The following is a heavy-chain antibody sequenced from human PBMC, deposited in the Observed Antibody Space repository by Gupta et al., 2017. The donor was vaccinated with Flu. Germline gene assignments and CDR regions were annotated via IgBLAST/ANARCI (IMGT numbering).Heavy chain of an antibody. Sequence: QVQLQQWGAGLLKPSETLSLTCAVYGGSFSGYYWSWIRQPPGKGLEWIGEINHSGSTNYNPSLKSRVTRSVDTSKNQFSLKLSSVTAADTAVYYCARRSSVVGHIVVGTADGNWFDPWGQGTLVTVSS. CDR1: GGSFSGYY. V-gene: IGHV4-34*01. D-gene: IGHD2-21*02. CDR2: INHSGST. J-gene: IGHJ5*02. CDR3: ARRSSVVGHIVVGTADGNWFDP.